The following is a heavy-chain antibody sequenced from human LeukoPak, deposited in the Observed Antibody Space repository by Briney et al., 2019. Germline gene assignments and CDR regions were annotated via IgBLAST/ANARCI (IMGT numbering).Heavy chain of an antibody. V-gene: IGHV4-34*01. CDR3: AMGYSSSSGYFDY. J-gene: IGHJ4*02. CDR2: INHSGST. D-gene: IGHD6-6*01. CDR1: GGSFSGYY. Sequence: SETLSLTCAVYGGSFSGYYWSWIRQPPGKGLEWIGEINHSGSTNYNPSLKSRVTISVDTSKNQFSLKLSSVTAADTAVYYCAMGYSSSSGYFDYWGQGTLVTVSS.